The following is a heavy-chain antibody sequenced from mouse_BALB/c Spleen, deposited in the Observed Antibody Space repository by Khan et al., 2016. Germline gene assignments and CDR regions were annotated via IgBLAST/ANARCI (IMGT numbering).Heavy chain of an antibody. CDR2: INPSTGYT. Sequence: QVQLPQSGAELAKPGASVKMSCKASGYTFTSYWMHWVKQRPGQGLEWIGYINPSTGYTEYNQKFKDKATLTADKSSSTAYMQLSSLTSEDSAVYYCASYYGSSYYAMDYWGQGTSVTVSS. CDR3: ASYYGSSYYAMDY. CDR1: GYTFTSYW. V-gene: IGHV1-7*01. J-gene: IGHJ4*01. D-gene: IGHD1-1*01.